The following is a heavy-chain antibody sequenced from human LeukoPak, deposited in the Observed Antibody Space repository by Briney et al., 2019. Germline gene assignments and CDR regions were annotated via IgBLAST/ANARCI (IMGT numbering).Heavy chain of an antibody. CDR3: ARGSRSFDWLRSYFDF. Sequence: ASVKVSCKASGYTFNDHYIHWVQQAPGKGLEWMGRVDLEDGDTIYAEKFQGRVTITADTSTDTAFMDLSSLTSFDTAVYYCARGSRSFDWLRSYFDFWGQGTLVSVSP. J-gene: IGHJ4*02. V-gene: IGHV1-69-2*01. D-gene: IGHD3-9*01. CDR2: VDLEDGDT. CDR1: GYTFNDHY.